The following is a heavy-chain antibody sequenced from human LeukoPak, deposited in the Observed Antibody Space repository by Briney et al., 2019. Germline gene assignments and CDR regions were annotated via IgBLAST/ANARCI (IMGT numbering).Heavy chain of an antibody. CDR2: ISSSSSTI. CDR1: GFAFRTYE. V-gene: IGHV3-48*02. J-gene: IGHJ4*02. D-gene: IGHD6-19*01. CDR3: ASDSGYSSGWYDY. Sequence: PGGSLRLSCAASGFAFRTYEMNWVRQAPGKGLEWVSYISSSSSTIYYADSVKGRFTISRDNAKNSLYLQMNSLRDEDTAVYYCASDSGYSSGWYDYWGQGTLVTVSS.